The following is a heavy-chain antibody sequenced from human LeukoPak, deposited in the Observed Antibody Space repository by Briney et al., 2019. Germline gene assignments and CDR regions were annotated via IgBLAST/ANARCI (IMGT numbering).Heavy chain of an antibody. V-gene: IGHV1-69*04. CDR1: GGTFSSYA. Sequence: ASVKVSCKASGGTFSSYAISWVRQAPGQGLEWMGRIIPIFGIANYAQKFQGRVTITADKSTSTAYMELSSLRSEDTAVYYCATQVGYCSSTSCLYYYGVDVWGQGTTVTVSS. J-gene: IGHJ6*02. D-gene: IGHD2-2*01. CDR2: IIPIFGIA. CDR3: ATQVGYCSSTSCLYYYGVDV.